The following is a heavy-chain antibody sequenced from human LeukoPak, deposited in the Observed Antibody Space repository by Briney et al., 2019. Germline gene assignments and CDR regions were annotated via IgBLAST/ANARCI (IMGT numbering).Heavy chain of an antibody. D-gene: IGHD3-10*01. V-gene: IGHV4-34*01. Sequence: SETLSLTCSVSGVPFSNYYWSWVRQSPRQGLEWIGEINHSGYTNYNPSLKSRVTMSIDMSKNQFSLRLPSVTAADTGVYYCTGAGAGHPDWGQGTLVTVSS. J-gene: IGHJ4*02. CDR1: GVPFSNYY. CDR3: TGAGAGHPD. CDR2: INHSGYT.